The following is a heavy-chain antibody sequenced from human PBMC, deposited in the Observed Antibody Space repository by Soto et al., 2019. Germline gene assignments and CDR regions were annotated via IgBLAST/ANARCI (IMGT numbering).Heavy chain of an antibody. CDR3: ARAPKVSGSSQTRPDF. D-gene: IGHD6-6*01. Sequence: SETLSLTCSIYSGSFSGYYWSWIRQPPGKGLEWIGEISQSGNTNYSPSLKSRVSISIDTSKKQFSLNLASVSAADTAVYYCARAPKVSGSSQTRPDFWGQGDLVT. CDR1: SGSFSGYY. CDR2: ISQSGNT. V-gene: IGHV4-34*01. J-gene: IGHJ4*02.